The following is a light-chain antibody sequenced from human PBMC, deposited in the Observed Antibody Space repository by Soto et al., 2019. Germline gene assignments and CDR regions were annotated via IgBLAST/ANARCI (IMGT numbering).Light chain of an antibody. CDR2: AAS. Sequence: DSQLTQSPSSLSASVGDRVTITCRAGQGISRSLAWYQQKPGKAPNLLLSAASTLKTGVPSRFSGSGSGTDFALTISSLQPEDFATYYCQQFDSYPRTFGQGTKVEIK. CDR3: QQFDSYPRT. V-gene: IGKV1-9*01. CDR1: QGISRS. J-gene: IGKJ1*01.